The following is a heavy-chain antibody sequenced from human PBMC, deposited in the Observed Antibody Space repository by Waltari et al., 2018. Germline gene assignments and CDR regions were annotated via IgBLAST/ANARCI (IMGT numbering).Heavy chain of an antibody. Sequence: QVQVQESGPGLVKPSETLSLTCTVSGASISNFFWSWIRQPAGKGLEWIGRVYTSGSTNYNPSLKSRVTMSIDTSKNQFSLKLSSVTAADTALYYCVRDGGAIFDYWGQGTLVTVSS. CDR2: VYTSGST. CDR1: GASISNFF. J-gene: IGHJ4*02. D-gene: IGHD3-10*01. CDR3: VRDGGAIFDY. V-gene: IGHV4-4*07.